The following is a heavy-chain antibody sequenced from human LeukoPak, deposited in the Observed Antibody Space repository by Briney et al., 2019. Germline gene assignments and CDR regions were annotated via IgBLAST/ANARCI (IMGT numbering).Heavy chain of an antibody. J-gene: IGHJ4*02. Sequence: GGSLRLSCAGSGFNFIDNSMHWVRQAPGRGLEWVSTVSGSASNTYYADSVKGRFTISRDNSKTTLYLQMNSLRADDTAVYYCAKGFQTYGELSFDVWGQGTLVAVSS. CDR3: AKGFQTYGELSFDV. CDR2: VSGSASNT. CDR1: GFNFIDNS. V-gene: IGHV3-23*01. D-gene: IGHD4-17*01.